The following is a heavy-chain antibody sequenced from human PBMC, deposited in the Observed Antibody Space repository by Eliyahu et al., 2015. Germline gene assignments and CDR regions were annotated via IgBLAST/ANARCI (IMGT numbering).Heavy chain of an antibody. J-gene: IGHJ5*02. CDR1: GGSISSSSYY. V-gene: IGHV4-39*01. CDR2: IYYSGST. D-gene: IGHD2-2*01. CDR3: ARQNIVVVPAAAAHWFDP. Sequence: TCTVSGGSISSSSYYWGWIRQPPGKGLEWIGSIYYSGSTYYNPSLKSRVTISVDTSKNQFSLKLSSVTAADTAVYYCARQNIVVVPAAAAHWFDPWGQGTLVTVSS.